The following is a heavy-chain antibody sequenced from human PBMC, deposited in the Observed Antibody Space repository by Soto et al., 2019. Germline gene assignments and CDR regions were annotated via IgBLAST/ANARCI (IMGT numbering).Heavy chain of an antibody. V-gene: IGHV4-34*01. Sequence: SETLSLTCAVYGGSFSGYYWSWIRQPPGKGLEWIGEINHSGSTNYNPSLKTRVTISVDTSKNQFSLKLSSVTAADTAVYYCARGPGIAAAGNWFDPWGQGTLVT. J-gene: IGHJ5*02. CDR3: ARGPGIAAAGNWFDP. D-gene: IGHD6-13*01. CDR1: GGSFSGYY. CDR2: INHSGST.